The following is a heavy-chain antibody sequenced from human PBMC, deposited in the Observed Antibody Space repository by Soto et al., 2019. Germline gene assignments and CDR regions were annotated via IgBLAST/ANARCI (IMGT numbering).Heavy chain of an antibody. CDR3: AKVFSPEGGNYFDY. V-gene: IGHV3-23*01. Sequence: EVQLLESGGGLVQPGGSLRLSCAASGFTFSNYAMNWVRQAPGKGLECVSAISNSFSDGNTHYADSVKGRFTISRHNDKNTVFLEMNGLRAEDTAVYYCAKVFSPEGGNYFDYWGQGTLVTVSS. J-gene: IGHJ4*02. CDR1: GFTFSNYA. CDR2: ISNSFSDGNT.